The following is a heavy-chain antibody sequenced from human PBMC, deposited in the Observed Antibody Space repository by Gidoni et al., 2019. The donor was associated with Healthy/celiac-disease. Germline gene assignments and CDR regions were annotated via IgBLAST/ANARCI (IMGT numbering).Heavy chain of an antibody. V-gene: IGHV4-39*01. J-gene: IGHJ4*02. Sequence: QLQLQESGPGLVKPSETLSLPCTVSGGSISSSSYYWGWIRQPPGKWLEWIGSIYYSGSTYYNPSLKSRVTISVDTSKNQFSLKLSSVTAADTAVYYCARLQQLVMHFDYWGQGTLVTVSS. CDR3: ARLQQLVMHFDY. D-gene: IGHD6-13*01. CDR1: GGSISSSSYY. CDR2: IYYSGST.